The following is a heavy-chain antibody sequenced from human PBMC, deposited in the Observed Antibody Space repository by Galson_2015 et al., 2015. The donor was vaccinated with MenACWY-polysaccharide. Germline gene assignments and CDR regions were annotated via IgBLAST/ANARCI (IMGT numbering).Heavy chain of an antibody. CDR2: LDPENGKR. CDR1: GYTLSELS. V-gene: IGHV1-24*01. D-gene: IGHD3-16*01. J-gene: IGHJ6*03. CDR3: ATWAETYYYFHYMNV. Sequence: SAKVSCKVSGYTLSELSVHWVRQAPGKGLEWMGGLDPENGKRVYAQKFQGRVTMTEDTSTDTAYMQVSSLRSEDTAVYYCATWAETYYYFHYMNVWGKGTTVTVSS.